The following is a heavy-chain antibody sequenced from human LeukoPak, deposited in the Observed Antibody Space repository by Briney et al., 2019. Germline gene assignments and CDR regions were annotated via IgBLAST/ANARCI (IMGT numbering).Heavy chain of an antibody. D-gene: IGHD3-3*01. CDR3: ARAGDSGPEFDQGLWFTIFGVVPPVFDP. CDR2: IYHSGST. CDR1: GYSISSGYY. Sequence: SETLSLTCTVSGYSISSGYYWGWIRQPPGKGLEWIGSIYHSGSTYYNPSLKSRVTISVDTPKHHLYLKLSSVTAAYTAVYYCARAGDSGPEFDQGLWFTIFGVVPPVFDPWGQGTLVTVSS. J-gene: IGHJ5*02. V-gene: IGHV4-38-2*02.